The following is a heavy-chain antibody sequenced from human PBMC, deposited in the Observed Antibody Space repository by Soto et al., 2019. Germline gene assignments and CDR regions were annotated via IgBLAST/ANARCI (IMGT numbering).Heavy chain of an antibody. Sequence: EVQLVESGGGLVQPGGSLRLSCAASGFTFSSYWMSWVRQAPGTGLEWVANINQDGSEKYYVDSVEGRFTISRDNAKNSLYLQMNSLRAEDTAVFYCARAGAPGTVDYWGQGTLVTVSS. CDR1: GFTFSSYW. V-gene: IGHV3-7*05. D-gene: IGHD6-13*01. CDR2: INQDGSEK. J-gene: IGHJ4*02. CDR3: ARAGAPGTVDY.